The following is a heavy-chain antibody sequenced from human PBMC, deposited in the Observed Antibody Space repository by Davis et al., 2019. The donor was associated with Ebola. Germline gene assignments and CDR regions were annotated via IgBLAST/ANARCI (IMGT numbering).Heavy chain of an antibody. CDR3: AKAWGGSFVY. Sequence: SETLSLTCAVYGGSFSGYYWSWIRQPPGKGLEWIGEINHSGSTNYNPSLKSRVTISVDTSKNQFSLKLSSVTAADTAVYYCAKAWGGSFVYWGQGTLVTVSS. D-gene: IGHD1-26*01. J-gene: IGHJ4*02. CDR2: INHSGST. CDR1: GGSFSGYY. V-gene: IGHV4-34*01.